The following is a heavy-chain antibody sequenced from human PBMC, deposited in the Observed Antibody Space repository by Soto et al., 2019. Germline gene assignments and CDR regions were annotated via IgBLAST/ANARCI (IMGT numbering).Heavy chain of an antibody. Sequence: GGSLRLSCAASGFTFSSYSMNWVRQAPGKGLEWVSSISSSSSYIYYANSVKGRFTISGDNAKNSLYLQMNSLRAEDTAVYYCARVQDIVVVPAAMAREDFDYWGQGTLVTVSS. D-gene: IGHD2-2*01. CDR3: ARVQDIVVVPAAMAREDFDY. CDR2: ISSSSSYI. CDR1: GFTFSSYS. J-gene: IGHJ4*02. V-gene: IGHV3-21*01.